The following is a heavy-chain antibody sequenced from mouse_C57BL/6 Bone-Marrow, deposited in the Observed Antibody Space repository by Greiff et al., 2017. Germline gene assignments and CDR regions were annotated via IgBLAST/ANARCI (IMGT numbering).Heavy chain of an antibody. CDR2: IYPRSGNT. CDR3: ARLGSYYAMDY. J-gene: IGHJ4*01. Sequence: VKLVESGAELARPGASVKLSCTASGYTFTSYGISWVKQRTGQGLEWIGEIYPRSGNTYYNEKFKGKATLHADKSSSTSYMELRSLTSEDSAIYFCARLGSYYAMDYWGQGTSVTVSS. V-gene: IGHV1-81*01. CDR1: GYTFTSYG.